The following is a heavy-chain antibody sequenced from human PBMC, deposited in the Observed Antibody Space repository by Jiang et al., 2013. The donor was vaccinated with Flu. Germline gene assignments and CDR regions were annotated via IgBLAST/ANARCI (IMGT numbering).Heavy chain of an antibody. Sequence: AVSGGSISSGGYVLELDPGSRPGKGPGVDWVHLSYGSTYYNPSLKSRVTISVDRSKNQFSLKLSSVTAADTAVYYCARLKGSSGYYYYPDYWGQGTLVTVSS. CDR1: GGSISSGGYV. CDR3: ARLKGSSGYYYYPDY. D-gene: IGHD3-22*01. CDR2: LSYGST. J-gene: IGHJ4*02. V-gene: IGHV4-30-2*01.